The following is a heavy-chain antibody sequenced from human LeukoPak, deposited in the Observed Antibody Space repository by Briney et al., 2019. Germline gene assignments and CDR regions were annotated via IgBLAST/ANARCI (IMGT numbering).Heavy chain of an antibody. Sequence: SETLSLTCTVSGGSISSYYWSWIRQPPGKGLEWVGYIYYSGSTNYNPSLKSRVTISVDTSKNQFSLKLSSVTAADTAVYYCATTRARFVSYYYGMDVWGQGTTATVSS. D-gene: IGHD2-15*01. CDR1: GGSISSYY. CDR3: ATTRARFVSYYYGMDV. V-gene: IGHV4-59*01. CDR2: IYYSGST. J-gene: IGHJ6*02.